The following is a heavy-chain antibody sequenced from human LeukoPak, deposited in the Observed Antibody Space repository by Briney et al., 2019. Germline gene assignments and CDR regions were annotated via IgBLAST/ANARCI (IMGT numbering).Heavy chain of an antibody. CDR1: GFTFSDYY. J-gene: IGHJ5*02. V-gene: IGHV3-11*01. Sequence: GGSLRLSCAASGFTFSDYYMSWIRQAPGKGLEWVSYISSSGSTIYYADSVKGRFTISRDNAKNSLYLQMNSLRAEDTAVYYCARSIVGAPYNWFDPWDQGTLVTVSS. CDR2: ISSSGSTI. D-gene: IGHD1-26*01. CDR3: ARSIVGAPYNWFDP.